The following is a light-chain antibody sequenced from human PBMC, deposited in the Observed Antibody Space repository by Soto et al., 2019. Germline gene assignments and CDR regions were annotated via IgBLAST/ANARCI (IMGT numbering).Light chain of an antibody. CDR2: DAS. Sequence: EIVLTQSPATLSLSPGEIATLSCMASQSVTSYLAWYQQRPGQAPRLLINDASRRATGIPDRFSGTGSETDFTLTISGLQSEDSAVYFCQQYNNWPFSFGQGTRLEIK. CDR1: QSVTSY. J-gene: IGKJ5*01. V-gene: IGKV3-11*01. CDR3: QQYNNWPFS.